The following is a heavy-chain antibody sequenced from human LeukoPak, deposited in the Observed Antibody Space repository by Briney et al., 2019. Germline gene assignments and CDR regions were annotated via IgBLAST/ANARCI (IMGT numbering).Heavy chain of an antibody. CDR2: ISAYNGNT. CDR3: EKDVGWNHSPYYFDY. J-gene: IGHJ4*02. Sequence: ASVKVSCKASGYTFTSYGISWVRPAPGQGLEWMGWISAYNGNTNYAQKLQGRDSMTTDTSASTAYMELRRLRSDDTAVYYGEKDVGWNHSPYYFDYWGQGTLVTVSS. CDR1: GYTFTSYG. D-gene: IGHD1-14*01. V-gene: IGHV1-18*01.